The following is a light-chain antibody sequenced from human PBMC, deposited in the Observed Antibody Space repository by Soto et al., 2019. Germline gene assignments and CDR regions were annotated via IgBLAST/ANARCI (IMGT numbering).Light chain of an antibody. V-gene: IGKV1-5*01. J-gene: IGKJ1*01. Sequence: DIQLRQSPTSLCSSVQDRITITCRASQSISNSLNWYQQKPGEAPKLLIYDASALPRGVPSRFSGGGSGTKFILTIASLQPDDFATYYCQQYETFSETFGPGTKVDIK. CDR2: DAS. CDR1: QSISNS. CDR3: QQYETFSET.